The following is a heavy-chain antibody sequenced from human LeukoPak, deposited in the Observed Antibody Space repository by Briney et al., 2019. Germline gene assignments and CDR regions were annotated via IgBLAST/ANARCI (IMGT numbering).Heavy chain of an antibody. Sequence: GASVTVSCKASGYIFTSFYIHWVRQVPGQGLEWMGIINPTGGNTNYAQKFQGRVTMTRDMSTGTVYMEVSSLRSEDTAVYYCARERIQLWTYWGQGTLVTVSS. CDR2: INPTGGNT. D-gene: IGHD5-18*01. CDR1: GYIFTSFY. V-gene: IGHV1-46*01. J-gene: IGHJ4*02. CDR3: ARERIQLWTY.